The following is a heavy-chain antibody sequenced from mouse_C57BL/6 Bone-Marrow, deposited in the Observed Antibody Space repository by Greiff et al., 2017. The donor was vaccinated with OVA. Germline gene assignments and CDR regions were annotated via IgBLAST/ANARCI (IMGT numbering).Heavy chain of an antibody. Sequence: VQLKESGGGLVKPGGSLKLSCAASGFTFSSYTMSWVRQTPEKRLEWVATISGGGGNTYYPDSVKGRFTISRDNAKNTLYLQMSSLRSEDTALYYCARQSSGPYWGQGTSVTVSS. CDR3: ARQSSGPY. CDR1: GFTFSSYT. CDR2: ISGGGGNT. D-gene: IGHD3-2*02. V-gene: IGHV5-9*01. J-gene: IGHJ4*01.